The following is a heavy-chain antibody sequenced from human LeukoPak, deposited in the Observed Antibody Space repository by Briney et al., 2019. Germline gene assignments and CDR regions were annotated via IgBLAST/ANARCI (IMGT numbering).Heavy chain of an antibody. CDR3: ARTETSGYSSSWHPPAGQNWFVP. V-gene: IGHV4-31*03. J-gene: IGHJ5*02. Sequence: PSETLSLTCTVSGGSISSGGYYWSWIRQHPGKGLEWIGYIYYSGSTYYNPSLKSRATISVDTSENQFSLKLSSVTAADTAVYYCARTETSGYSSSWHPPAGQNWFVPWGQGTLVTVSS. CDR1: GGSISSGGYY. CDR2: IYYSGST. D-gene: IGHD6-13*01.